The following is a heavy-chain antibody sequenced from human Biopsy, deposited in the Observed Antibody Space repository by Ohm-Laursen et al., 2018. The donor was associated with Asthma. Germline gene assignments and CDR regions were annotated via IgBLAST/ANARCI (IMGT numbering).Heavy chain of an antibody. J-gene: IGHJ6*02. CDR2: IYYSGTT. CDR3: VRGSSSWHHGPFHYYYGLDV. D-gene: IGHD6-13*01. CDR1: SGSGGYMRSGNYY. V-gene: IGHV4-39*01. Sequence: GTLSLTCSLSSGSGGYMRSGNYYWGWIRQPPGKGLEWIGRIYYSGTTYYNPSLGGRVTVSADTSKNQFSLKLTSVTAADTAVYYCVRGSSSWHHGPFHYYYGLDVWGQGTTATVSS.